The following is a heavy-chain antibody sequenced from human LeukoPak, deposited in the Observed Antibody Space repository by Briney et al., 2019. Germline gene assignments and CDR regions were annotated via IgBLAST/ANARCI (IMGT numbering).Heavy chain of an antibody. V-gene: IGHV4-4*07. Sequence: PSETLSLTCTASGGSISSYYWSWIRQPAGKGLEWIGRIYTSGSTNYNPSLKSRVTMSVDTSKNQFSLKLSSVTAADTAVYYCARGGYCSSTSCHYYYYYMDVWGKGTTVTVSS. D-gene: IGHD2-2*01. CDR3: ARGGYCSSTSCHYYYYYMDV. CDR1: GGSISSYY. CDR2: IYTSGST. J-gene: IGHJ6*03.